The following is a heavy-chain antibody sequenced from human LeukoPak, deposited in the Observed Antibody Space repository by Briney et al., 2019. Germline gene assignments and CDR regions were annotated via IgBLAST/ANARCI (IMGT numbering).Heavy chain of an antibody. CDR1: GFTFSSYA. Sequence: GGSLRLSCAASGFTFSSYAMSWVRQAPGKGLEWVSAISGSGGSTYYADSVKGRFTISRDNAKNSLYLQMNSLRAEDTAVYYCARDPPPGYCSGGSCPYYFDYWGQGTLVTVSS. D-gene: IGHD2-15*01. CDR3: ARDPPPGYCSGGSCPYYFDY. V-gene: IGHV3-23*01. J-gene: IGHJ4*02. CDR2: ISGSGGST.